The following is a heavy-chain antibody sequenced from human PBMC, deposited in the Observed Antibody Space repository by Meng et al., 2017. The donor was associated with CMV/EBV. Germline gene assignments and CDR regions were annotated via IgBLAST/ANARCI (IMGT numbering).Heavy chain of an antibody. Sequence: SGYTFTGYYMHWVRRAPGQGREWMGWINPNSGGTNYAQKFQGRVTMTRDTSISTAYMELSRLRSDDTAVYYCARSFCGGDCYATFDYWGHFPLVTVSS. CDR3: ARSFCGGDCYATFDY. CDR1: GYTFTGYY. D-gene: IGHD2-21*01. J-gene: IGHJ4*01. V-gene: IGHV1-2*02. CDR2: INPNSGGT.